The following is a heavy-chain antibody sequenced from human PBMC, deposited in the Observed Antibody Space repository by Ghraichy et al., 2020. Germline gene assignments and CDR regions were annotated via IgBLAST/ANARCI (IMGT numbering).Heavy chain of an antibody. CDR2: IYTKGGT. D-gene: IGHD1-1*01. CDR3: ARVVHGFYYFDS. J-gene: IGHJ4*02. Sequence: SETLSLTCNVSGGSISSGNYYWSWIRQPAGKGLEWIGRIYTKGGTNYNPSLKSRVTISIDTSKTQFSLNLSSVTAADTAVYYCARVVHGFYYFDSWGQGTLVTVSS. V-gene: IGHV4-61*02. CDR1: GGSISSGNYY.